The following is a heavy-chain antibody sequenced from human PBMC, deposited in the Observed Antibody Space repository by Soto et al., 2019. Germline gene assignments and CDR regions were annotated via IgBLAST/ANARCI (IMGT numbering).Heavy chain of an antibody. CDR2: IYYSGST. D-gene: IGHD5-12*01. CDR1: GGSISSXXYY. Sequence: QVQLQESGPGLVKPSQTLSLTCTVSGGSISSXXYYXSWIRQPPGKGLEWIGYIYYSGSTYYNPSLKSRVTISVDTSKNQFSLXXXSVTAADTAVYYCARDGRGYSGYEIDYWGQGTLVTVSS. J-gene: IGHJ4*02. CDR3: ARDGRGYSGYEIDY. V-gene: IGHV4-30-4*01.